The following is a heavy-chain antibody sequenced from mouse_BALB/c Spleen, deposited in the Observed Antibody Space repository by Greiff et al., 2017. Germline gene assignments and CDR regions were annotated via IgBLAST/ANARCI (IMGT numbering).Heavy chain of an antibody. Sequence: VQLQESGPGLVQPSQSLSITCTVSGFSLTSYGVHWVRQSPGKGLEWLGVIWSGGSTDYNAAFISRLSISKDNSKSQVFFKMNSLQADDTAIYYCAGPYYGSSGFAYWGQGTLVTVSA. CDR1: GFSLTSYG. CDR3: AGPYYGSSGFAY. D-gene: IGHD1-1*01. J-gene: IGHJ3*01. V-gene: IGHV2-4-1*01. CDR2: IWSGGST.